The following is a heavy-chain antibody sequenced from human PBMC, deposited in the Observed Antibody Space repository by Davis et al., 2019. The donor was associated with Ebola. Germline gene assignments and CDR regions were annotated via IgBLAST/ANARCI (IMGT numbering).Heavy chain of an antibody. CDR2: IRYEGSNI. CDR3: AKGSVTIFGVAPDYYGMDV. Sequence: GESLKISCAASGFSFSTSGMHWVRQAPGKGLEWVAFIRYEGSNIYYSDSVKGRFTISRDNSKNTLYLQMNSLRAEDTAVYYCAKGSVTIFGVAPDYYGMDVWGKGTTVTVSS. J-gene: IGHJ6*04. V-gene: IGHV3-30*02. D-gene: IGHD3-3*01. CDR1: GFSFSTSG.